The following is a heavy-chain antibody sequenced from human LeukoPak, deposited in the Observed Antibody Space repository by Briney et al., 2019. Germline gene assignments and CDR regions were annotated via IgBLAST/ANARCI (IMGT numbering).Heavy chain of an antibody. CDR2: IRYDGNNK. CDR1: GFTFSSYD. D-gene: IGHD5-12*01. Sequence: GGSLRLSCAASGFTFSSYDMQWVRQAPGKGLEWVALIRYDGNNKYYADSVKGRFTISRDNSKNTLYLQMNSLKAEDTAVYYCARGAPGDYDYVAFGYWGQGALVTVSS. CDR3: ARGAPGDYDYVAFGY. V-gene: IGHV3-30*02. J-gene: IGHJ4*02.